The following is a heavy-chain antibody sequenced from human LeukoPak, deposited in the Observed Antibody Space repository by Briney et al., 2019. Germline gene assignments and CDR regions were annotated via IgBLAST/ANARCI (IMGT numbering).Heavy chain of an antibody. CDR3: ARVVIGWGWYFDY. D-gene: IGHD6-19*01. V-gene: IGHV4-30-2*01. J-gene: IGHJ4*02. CDR2: IYHSGST. CDR1: GGSISSGGYS. Sequence: SETLSLTCAVSGGSISSGGYSWSWIRQPPGKGLEWIGYIYHSGSTYYNPSLKSRVTISVDRSKNQFSLKLSSVTAANTAVYYCARVVIGWGWYFDYWGQGTLVTVSS.